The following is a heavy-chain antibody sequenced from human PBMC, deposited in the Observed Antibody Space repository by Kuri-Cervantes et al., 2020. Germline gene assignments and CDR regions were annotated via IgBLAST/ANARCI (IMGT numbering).Heavy chain of an antibody. J-gene: IGHJ6*02. Sequence: ASVKVSCKASGYTFTSYDINWVRQATGQGLERMGWMNPNSGNTGYAQKFQGRVTMTRNTSISTAYMELSSLRAEDTAVYYCARDLLERAGYSYGYDTPGIYYYGMDVWGQGTTVTVSS. V-gene: IGHV1-8*01. CDR1: GYTFTSYD. CDR2: MNPNSGNT. D-gene: IGHD5-18*01. CDR3: ARDLLERAGYSYGYDTPGIYYYGMDV.